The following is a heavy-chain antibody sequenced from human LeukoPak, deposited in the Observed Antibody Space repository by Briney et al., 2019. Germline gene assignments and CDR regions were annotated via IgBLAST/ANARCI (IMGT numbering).Heavy chain of an antibody. J-gene: IGHJ4*02. CDR3: ARGTIFGVVTGLYYFDY. D-gene: IGHD3-3*01. V-gene: IGHV4-61*02. CDR1: GGSISSGSYY. Sequence: PSQTLSLTCTVSGGSISSGSYYWSWIRQPAGKGLEWIGRIYTSGSTNYNPSLKSRVTISVDTSKNQFSLKLSSVTAADAAVYYCARGTIFGVVTGLYYFDYWGQGTPVTVSS. CDR2: IYTSGST.